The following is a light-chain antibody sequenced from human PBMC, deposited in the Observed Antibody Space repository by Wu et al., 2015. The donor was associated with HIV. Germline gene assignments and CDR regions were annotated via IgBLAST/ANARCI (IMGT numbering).Light chain of an antibody. V-gene: IGKV3-20*01. CDR2: GVS. CDR3: QQYAKLPLT. Sequence: EIVLTQSPDTLSLSPGERATLSCRASQSVSSTYLAWYQQKPGQAPRLLIYGVSNRATGIPDRFSGGGSGTDFTLTISRLEAEDFAVYYCQQYAKLPLTFGQGTRVNI. J-gene: IGKJ1*01. CDR1: QSVSSTY.